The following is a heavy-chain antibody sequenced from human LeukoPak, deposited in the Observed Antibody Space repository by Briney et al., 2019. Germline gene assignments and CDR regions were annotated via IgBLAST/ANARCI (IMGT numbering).Heavy chain of an antibody. CDR3: APAYWSGYTN. CDR1: GFTFSSYW. Sequence: GGSLRLSSTASGFTFSSYWMHWVRQAPGKGPVWVSRISSDGSGTNYADSVRGRFTISRDNAKNTLYLQMNSLRAEDTAVYYCAPAYWSGYTNWGRGTLVTVSS. CDR2: ISSDGSGT. V-gene: IGHV3-74*01. J-gene: IGHJ4*02. D-gene: IGHD3-3*01.